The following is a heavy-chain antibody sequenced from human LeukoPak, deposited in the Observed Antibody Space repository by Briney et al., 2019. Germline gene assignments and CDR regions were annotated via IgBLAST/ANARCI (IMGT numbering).Heavy chain of an antibody. CDR3: ARDIAAAGLDAFDI. J-gene: IGHJ3*02. CDR1: GGSISSGDYY. CDR2: IYYSGST. Sequence: SETLSLTCTVSGGSISSGDYYWSWIRQPPGKGLEWIGYIYYSGSTYYNPSLKSRVTISVDRSKNQFSLKLSSVTAADTAVYYCARDIAAAGLDAFDIWGQGTMVTVSS. D-gene: IGHD6-13*01. V-gene: IGHV4-30-4*01.